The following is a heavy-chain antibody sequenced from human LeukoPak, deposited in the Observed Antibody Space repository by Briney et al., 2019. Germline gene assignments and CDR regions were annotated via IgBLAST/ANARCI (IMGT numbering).Heavy chain of an antibody. CDR2: ISSSGSTI. CDR3: ARELLWFGDRLSY. CDR1: GFTFSSYE. Sequence: GGSLRLSCAASGFTFSSYEMNWVRQAPGKGLEWVSYISSSGSTIYYADSVKGRFTISRDNARNSLYLQMNSLRAEDTAVYYCARELLWFGDRLSYWGQGTLVTVSS. J-gene: IGHJ4*02. V-gene: IGHV3-48*03. D-gene: IGHD3-10*01.